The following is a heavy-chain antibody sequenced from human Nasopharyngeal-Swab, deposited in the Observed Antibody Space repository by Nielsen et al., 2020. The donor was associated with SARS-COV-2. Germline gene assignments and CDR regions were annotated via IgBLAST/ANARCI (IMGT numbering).Heavy chain of an antibody. D-gene: IGHD1-1*01. CDR2: VYTSGST. CDR3: ARSGTTKYGLDV. CDR1: GGSFRGYF. V-gene: IGHV4-4*07. J-gene: IGHJ6*01. Sequence: AGSLTLSCSFSGGSFRGYFMSWIRQPAGEGLEWIGRVYTSGSTNYNPSLKSRVTISIDMSKNQFSLELRSVTAADTAFYYCARSGTTKYGLDVWGQGTTVIVSS.